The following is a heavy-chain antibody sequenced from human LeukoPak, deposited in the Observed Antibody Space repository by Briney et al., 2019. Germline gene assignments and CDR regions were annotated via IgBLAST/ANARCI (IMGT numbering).Heavy chain of an antibody. CDR2: ISSSSSTI. V-gene: IGHV3-48*04. Sequence: GGSLRLSCAASGFTFSSYSMNWVRQAPGKGLEWVSYISSSSSTIYYADSVKGRFTISRDNAKNSLYLQMNSLRAEDTAVYYCARAYSSSWWVFDYWGQGTLVTVSS. J-gene: IGHJ4*02. D-gene: IGHD6-13*01. CDR3: ARAYSSSWWVFDY. CDR1: GFTFSSYS.